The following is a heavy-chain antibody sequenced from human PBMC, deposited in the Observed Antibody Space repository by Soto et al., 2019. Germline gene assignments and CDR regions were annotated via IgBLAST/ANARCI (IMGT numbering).Heavy chain of an antibody. CDR3: ARSITYYYYGRDV. CDR2: IYHSGRT. CDR1: GGSISSGGYS. V-gene: IGHV4-30-2*01. D-gene: IGHD1-20*01. J-gene: IGHJ6*02. Sequence: QLQLQESGSGLVKPSQTLSLTCAVSGGSISSGGYSWSWIRQPPGKGLAWIGYIYHSGRTYYDPSIKSRVTISVDRSKNQFSLKLSSVTAADTAVYYCARSITYYYYGRDVWGQGTTVTVSS.